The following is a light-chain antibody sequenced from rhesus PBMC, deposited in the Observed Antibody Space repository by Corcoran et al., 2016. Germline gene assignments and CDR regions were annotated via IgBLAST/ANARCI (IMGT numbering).Light chain of an antibody. CDR1: QTITSW. Sequence: DIQMTQSPASLSASVGDTVTITCRASQTITSWLAWYQQKPGNAPKLLSSRTSALQGGVPSRFSGSGSGTDFTLTISSLQPAEFASYYCQQYATTPYSFGQGTKVDIK. J-gene: IGKJ2*01. V-gene: IGKV1-22*01. CDR2: RTS. CDR3: QQYATTPYS.